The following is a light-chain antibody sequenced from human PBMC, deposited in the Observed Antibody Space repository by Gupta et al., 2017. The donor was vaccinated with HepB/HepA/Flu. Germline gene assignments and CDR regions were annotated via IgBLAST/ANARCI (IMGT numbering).Light chain of an antibody. J-gene: IGLJ2*01. CDR1: SSDVGGYNS. CDR3: SSFTSSNTLVI. V-gene: IGLV2-14*01. CDR2: DVS. Sequence: QSALTQPASVSGSPGQSITISCTGTSSDVGGYNSVSWYQQHPGKAPKLLIYDVSNRPSGVSNLFSGSKSGNTASLTISGLQAEDEADYYCSSFTSSNTLVIFGGGTRLTVL.